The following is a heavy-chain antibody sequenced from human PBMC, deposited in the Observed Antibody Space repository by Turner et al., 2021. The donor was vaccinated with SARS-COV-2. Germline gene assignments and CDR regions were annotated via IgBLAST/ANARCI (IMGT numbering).Heavy chain of an antibody. Sequence: QLQLQESGPGLVKPSETLSLTCTVSGGSISSSSYYWGWIRQPPGKGLEWIGSIYYSGRTYYNPSRKSRVTISVDTSKNQFSLKLSSVTAADTAVYYCATSTVAGTELNYYGMDVWGQGTTVTVSS. CDR2: IYYSGRT. J-gene: IGHJ6*02. D-gene: IGHD6-13*01. CDR3: ATSTVAGTELNYYGMDV. CDR1: GGSISSSSYY. V-gene: IGHV4-39*01.